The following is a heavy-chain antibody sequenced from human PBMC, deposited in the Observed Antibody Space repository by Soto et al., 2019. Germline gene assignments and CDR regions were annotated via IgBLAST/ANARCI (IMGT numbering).Heavy chain of an antibody. V-gene: IGHV1-3*01. J-gene: IGHJ4*02. CDR2: INAGNGNT. CDR1: GYTFTSYA. CDR3: ARDPGDYADYFFDY. D-gene: IGHD4-17*01. Sequence: QVQLVQSGVEVKKPGASVKVSCKASGYTFTSYAMHWVRQAPGQRLEWMGWINAGNGNTKYSQKFQGRVTITRDTSASTAYMELSSLRSEDTAVYYCARDPGDYADYFFDYWGQGTLVTVSS.